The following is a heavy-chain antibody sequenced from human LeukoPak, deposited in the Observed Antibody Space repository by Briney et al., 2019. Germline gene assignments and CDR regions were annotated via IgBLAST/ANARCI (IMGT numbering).Heavy chain of an antibody. Sequence: PSETLSLTCSVSGYSFTSGHYWGWIRQPPGKGLEWIANIYHTGSAHYNPSLKSRVTISVDTSKNQFSLKLSSVTAADTAVYYCARYCTSTTCILRGFDYWGQGTLVTVSS. CDR3: ARYCTSTTCILRGFDY. CDR1: GYSFTSGHY. D-gene: IGHD2-2*01. V-gene: IGHV4-38-2*01. CDR2: IYHTGSA. J-gene: IGHJ4*02.